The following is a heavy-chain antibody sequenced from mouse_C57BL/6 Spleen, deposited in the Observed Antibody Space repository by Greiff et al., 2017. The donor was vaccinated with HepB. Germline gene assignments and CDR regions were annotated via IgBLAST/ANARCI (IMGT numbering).Heavy chain of an antibody. CDR2: INPNNGGT. J-gene: IGHJ2*01. V-gene: IGHV1-22*01. Sequence: EVQLQQSGPELVKPGASVKMSCKASGYTFTDYNMHWVKQSHGKSLEWIGYINPNNGGTSYNQKFKGKATLTVNKSSSTAYMELRSLTSEDSAVYYCAREGPPRRGLDYWGQGTTLTVSS. CDR1: GYTFTDYN. CDR3: AREGPPRRGLDY.